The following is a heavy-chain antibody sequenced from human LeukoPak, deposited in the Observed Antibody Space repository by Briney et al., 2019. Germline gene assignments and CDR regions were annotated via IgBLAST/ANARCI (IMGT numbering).Heavy chain of an antibody. D-gene: IGHD6-19*01. CDR3: ARETDIPGYSSGLDY. J-gene: IGHJ4*02. Sequence: GGSLRLSCAASGFTFSSYWMSWVRQAPGKGLEWVANIKQDGSEKYYVDSVKGRFTISRDNAKNSLYLQMNSLRAEDTAVYYCARETDIPGYSSGLDYWGQGTLVTVSS. CDR1: GFTFSSYW. CDR2: IKQDGSEK. V-gene: IGHV3-7*03.